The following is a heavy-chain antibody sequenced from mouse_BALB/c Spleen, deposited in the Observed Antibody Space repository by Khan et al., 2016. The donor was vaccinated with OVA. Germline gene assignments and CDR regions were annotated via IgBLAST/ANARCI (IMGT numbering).Heavy chain of an antibody. CDR2: ISYSGNT. CDR3: ARKDYYDYDPFPY. Sequence: EVQLQESRPGLVKPSQSLSLTCTVTGYSITSEYTWNWIRQFPGNKLEWMGFISYSGNTRYNPSLKSRISITRDTSKNQFFLQLNSVTSEDTATYYGARKDYYDYDPFPYWGQGTLVTVSA. D-gene: IGHD2-4*01. CDR1: GYSITSEYT. V-gene: IGHV3-2*02. J-gene: IGHJ3*01.